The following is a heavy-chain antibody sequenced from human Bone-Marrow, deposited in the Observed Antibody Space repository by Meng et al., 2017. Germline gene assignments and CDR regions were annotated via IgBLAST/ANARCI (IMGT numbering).Heavy chain of an antibody. V-gene: IGHV4-31*01. Sequence: LKAPGPGIVNHPKTQSLTCNVLGAFISSGGYYWSWIRQHPGKGLEWIGYIYDSGTTYYNPSLSSLVTISVDTSKNQFSLNLSSVTAADTAVYYCARDIRQGGNIWFDPWGQGTLVTVSS. CDR1: GAFISSGGYY. J-gene: IGHJ5*02. D-gene: IGHD3-16*01. CDR3: ARDIRQGGNIWFDP. CDR2: IYDSGTT.